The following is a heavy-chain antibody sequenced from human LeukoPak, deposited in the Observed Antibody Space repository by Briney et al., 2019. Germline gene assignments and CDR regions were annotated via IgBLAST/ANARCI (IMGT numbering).Heavy chain of an antibody. J-gene: IGHJ4*02. CDR2: ISYDGSNK. D-gene: IGHD3-3*01. V-gene: IGHV3-30*01. Sequence: GGSLRLSCAASGFTFSNYAMHWVRQAPGKGLEWVAVISYDGSNKYYADSVKGRFTISRDNSKNTLYLQMNSLRAEDTAVYYCATGGRFLEFGYWGQGTLVTVSS. CDR1: GFTFSNYA. CDR3: ATGGRFLEFGY.